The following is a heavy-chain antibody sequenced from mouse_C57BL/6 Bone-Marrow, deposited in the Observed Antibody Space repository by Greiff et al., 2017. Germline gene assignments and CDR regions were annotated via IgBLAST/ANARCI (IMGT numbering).Heavy chain of an antibody. CDR2: IYPGDGDT. CDR3: ARSGGYYVWFAY. CDR1: GYAFSSYW. Sequence: VQLQESGAELVKPGASVKISCKASGYAFSSYWMNWVKQRPGKGLEWIGQIYPGDGDTNYNGKFKGKATLTADKSSSTAYMQLSSLTSEDSAVYFCARSGGYYVWFAYWGQGTLGTVSA. D-gene: IGHD2-3*01. V-gene: IGHV1-80*01. J-gene: IGHJ3*01.